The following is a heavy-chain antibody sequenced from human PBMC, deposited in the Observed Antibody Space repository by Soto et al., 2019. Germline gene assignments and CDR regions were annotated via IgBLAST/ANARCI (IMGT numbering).Heavy chain of an antibody. D-gene: IGHD1-26*01. V-gene: IGHV3-30*18. Sequence: GGSLRLSCAASGFTFSSYGMHWVPQAPGKGLEWVAVISYDGSNKYYADSVKGRFTISRDNSKNTLYLQMNSLRAEDTAVYYCAKAAGELLFSYWGQGTLVTVSS. CDR2: ISYDGSNK. J-gene: IGHJ4*02. CDR3: AKAAGELLFSY. CDR1: GFTFSSYG.